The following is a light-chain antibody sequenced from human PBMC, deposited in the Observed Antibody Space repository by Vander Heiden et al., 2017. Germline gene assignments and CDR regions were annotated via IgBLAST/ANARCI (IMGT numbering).Light chain of an antibody. J-gene: IGKJ4*01. CDR1: QSIGKY. Sequence: DIQMTQSPSSLSASVGDRVTITCRASQSIGKYLRWYQQKPGKAPNLLIFVASTLHSGVPSRFSGSGFGTDFTLTISSLQPEDFATYFCQQSFTSPPSFGGGTKVEVK. CDR2: VAS. V-gene: IGKV1-39*01. CDR3: QQSFTSPPS.